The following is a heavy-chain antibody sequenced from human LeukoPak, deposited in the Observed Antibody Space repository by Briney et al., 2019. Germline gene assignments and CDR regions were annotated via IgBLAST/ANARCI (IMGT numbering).Heavy chain of an antibody. Sequence: GASVKVSCKASGYTFTSYYMHWVRQAPGQGLEWMGIINPSGGSTSYAQKFQGRVTMTSDTSISTAYMNFSRLRSDDAAMYYCARDLGVAVRPFSLFYWGQGTLATVSS. J-gene: IGHJ4*02. CDR1: GYTFTSYY. CDR2: INPSGGST. D-gene: IGHD6-6*01. V-gene: IGHV1-46*01. CDR3: ARDLGVAVRPFSLFY.